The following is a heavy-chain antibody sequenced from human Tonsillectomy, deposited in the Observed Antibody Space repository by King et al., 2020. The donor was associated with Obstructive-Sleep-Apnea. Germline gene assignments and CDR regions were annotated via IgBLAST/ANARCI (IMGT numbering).Heavy chain of an antibody. CDR3: AKDRIAVAGTGFYFDY. V-gene: IGHV3-43D*03. D-gene: IGHD6-19*01. J-gene: IGHJ4*02. CDR1: GFTCDGYS. Sequence: QLVQSGGFVVQPGGSLILSCAASGFTCDGYSIHWVRQAPGKGLELFSLISWDGGSTYYVDSVKGRFTISREDRKKSLYLQMNSLIAEDTALYYCAKDRIAVAGTGFYFDYWGQGTLVTVSS. CDR2: ISWDGGST.